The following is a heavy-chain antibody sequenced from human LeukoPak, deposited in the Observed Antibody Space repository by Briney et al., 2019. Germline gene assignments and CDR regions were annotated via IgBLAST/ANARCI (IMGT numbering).Heavy chain of an antibody. D-gene: IGHD1-26*01. CDR1: GFAFTSYA. CDR2: ISPSGGTT. Sequence: GGSLRLSCAASGFAFTSYAMSWVRQAPGRGLEWVSAISPSGGTTYYADSVKGRLTIARDNSKNTLYLQMNSVRAEDTDVYYCASLRLVSGSYSYFAYWGQGTLVTVS. CDR3: ASLRLVSGSYSYFAY. V-gene: IGHV3-23*01. J-gene: IGHJ4*02.